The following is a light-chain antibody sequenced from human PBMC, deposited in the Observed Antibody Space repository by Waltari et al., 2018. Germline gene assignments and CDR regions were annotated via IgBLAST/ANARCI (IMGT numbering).Light chain of an antibody. J-gene: IGKJ1*01. V-gene: IGKV1-27*01. CDR3: QNGVT. CDR2: AAS. CDR1: QDISSY. Sequence: DLQLTQSPSSLSASVGDRVTITCRASQDISSYLARYQQKPGKVPYLLIYAASTFQAGFPSRCSGSESGTYFSRTISSLQAEDVATYYCQNGVTFGQGTKVEIK.